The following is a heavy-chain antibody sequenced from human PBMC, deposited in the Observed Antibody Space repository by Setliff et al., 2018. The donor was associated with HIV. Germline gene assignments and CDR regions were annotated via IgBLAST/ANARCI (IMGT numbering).Heavy chain of an antibody. CDR2: IYSSGST. Sequence: SETLSLTCTVSGGSISGHYWSWIRQPPGRGLEWIGYIYSSGSTNFNPPLQSRVTISVDTSKNQFSLKLSSVTAADTAVYYCARHSGVASPNWFDPCGHGTLVTV. V-gene: IGHV4-4*09. D-gene: IGHD3-10*01. CDR1: GGSISGHY. CDR3: ARHSGVASPNWFDP. J-gene: IGHJ5*02.